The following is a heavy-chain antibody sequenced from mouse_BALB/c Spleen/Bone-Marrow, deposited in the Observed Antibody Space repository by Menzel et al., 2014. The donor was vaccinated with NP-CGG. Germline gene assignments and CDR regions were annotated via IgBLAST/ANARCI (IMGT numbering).Heavy chain of an antibody. V-gene: IGHV3-5*02. CDR3: ARYGNHFDY. D-gene: IGHD2-1*01. CDR1: GISITTGNYR. J-gene: IGHJ2*01. CDR2: IYYSGTI. Sequence: EVKVVESGPGLVKPSQTVSLPCTVTGISITTGNYRWSWIRQFPGNKLEWIGYIYYSGTITYNPSLTSRTTITRDTSKNQFFLEMNSLTAEDTATYYCARYGNHFDYWGQGTTLTVSS.